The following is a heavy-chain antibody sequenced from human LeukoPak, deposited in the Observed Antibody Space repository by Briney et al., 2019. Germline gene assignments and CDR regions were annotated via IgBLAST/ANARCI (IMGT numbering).Heavy chain of an antibody. Sequence: PGGSLRLSCAASGFTVSSNYMSWVRQAPGKGLEWVSVIYSSGRTYYADSVKGRFTISRDSSKNTLYLQMNSLRAEDTAVYYCARDRDPRVWDAFDIWGQGTMVTVSS. J-gene: IGHJ3*02. CDR1: GFTVSSNY. D-gene: IGHD2-21*01. CDR2: IYSSGRT. V-gene: IGHV3-66*01. CDR3: ARDRDPRVWDAFDI.